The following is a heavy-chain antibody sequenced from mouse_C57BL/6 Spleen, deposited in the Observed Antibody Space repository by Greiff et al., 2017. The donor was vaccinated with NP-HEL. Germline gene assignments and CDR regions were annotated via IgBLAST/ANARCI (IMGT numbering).Heavy chain of an antibody. D-gene: IGHD1-2*01. CDR2: IDPENGGT. J-gene: IGHJ4*01. CDR3: TRFDIRSSYAMDD. CDR1: GYTFTDYE. Sequence: QVQLQQSGAELVRPGASVTLSCKASGYTFTDYEMHWVKQTPVHGLEWIGAIDPENGGTAYNQKFKGKAILTVDKSSSTAYMELRSLTSEDSAVYYCTRFDIRSSYAMDDWGQGTSVTVDS. V-gene: IGHV1-15*01.